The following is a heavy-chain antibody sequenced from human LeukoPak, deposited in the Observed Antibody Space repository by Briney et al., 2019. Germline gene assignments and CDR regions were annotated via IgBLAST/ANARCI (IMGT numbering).Heavy chain of an antibody. D-gene: IGHD3-10*01. CDR3: ARSSTPHGYYGSGSYYEWDGYFDY. Sequence: GSSVKVSCKASGGTFSSYAISWVRQAPGQGLEWMGGIIPIFGTANYAQKFQGRVTITTDESTSTAYMELRSLRSDDTAVYYCARSSTPHGYYGSGSYYEWDGYFDYWGQGTLVTVSS. CDR1: GGTFSSYA. J-gene: IGHJ4*02. CDR2: IIPIFGTA. V-gene: IGHV1-69*05.